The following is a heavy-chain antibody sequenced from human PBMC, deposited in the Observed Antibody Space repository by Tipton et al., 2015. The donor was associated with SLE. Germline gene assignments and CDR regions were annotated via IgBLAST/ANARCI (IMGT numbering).Heavy chain of an antibody. D-gene: IGHD5-12*01. CDR2: IYYSGNT. Sequence: TLSLTCTVSGGSISSSSYFWGWIRQPPGKGLEWIGSIYYSGNTYYNPSLKSRVTISVDTSKNQFSLKLSSVTAVDTAVYYCARESGYDWGDFDYWGQGTLVTVSS. J-gene: IGHJ4*02. CDR3: ARESGYDWGDFDY. V-gene: IGHV4-39*07. CDR1: GGSISSSSYF.